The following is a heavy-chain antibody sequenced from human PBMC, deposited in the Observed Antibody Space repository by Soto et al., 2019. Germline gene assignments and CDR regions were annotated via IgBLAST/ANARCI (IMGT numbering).Heavy chain of an antibody. D-gene: IGHD4-17*01. Sequence: QVQLVESGGGLVKPGGSLRLSCAASGFTFSDYYMSWIRQAPGKGLEWVSYIRSSSSYTNYAAAVKGRFTISRDNAKNSLFLQLNSLGDEDTAVYYCARDIVYYGDYEFYYFDYWGQGALVTVSS. CDR2: IRSSSSYT. J-gene: IGHJ4*02. CDR1: GFTFSDYY. V-gene: IGHV3-11*05. CDR3: ARDIVYYGDYEFYYFDY.